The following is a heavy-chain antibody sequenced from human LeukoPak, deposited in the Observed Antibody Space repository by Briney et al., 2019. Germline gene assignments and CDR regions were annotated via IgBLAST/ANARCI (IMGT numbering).Heavy chain of an antibody. D-gene: IGHD5-18*01. CDR3: AKVSGYNYDYDFDY. CDR1: GFTFSSYA. Sequence: GGSLRLSCAASGFTFSSYAMNWVRQAPGKGLEWVSAVSGSGASTHYTDSVTGRFTISRDNSKNTLYLQMNSVRAEDTAVYFCAKVSGYNYDYDFDYWGQGTLVTVSS. V-gene: IGHV3-23*01. CDR2: VSGSGAST. J-gene: IGHJ4*02.